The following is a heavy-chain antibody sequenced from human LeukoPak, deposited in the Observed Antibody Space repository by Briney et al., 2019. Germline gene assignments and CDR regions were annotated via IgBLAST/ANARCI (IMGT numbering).Heavy chain of an antibody. V-gene: IGHV3-30*04. J-gene: IGHJ1*01. Sequence: PGGSLRLSCAASGFTFSGYAMHWVRQAPGKGLEWVAAISHDGRNKLYADAVRGGFTISRDNSKSTLFLQMKSLRPEATATYYCGKYIAVSVNARPDDFQHWGQGTLVTVSS. CDR2: ISHDGRNK. CDR1: GFTFSGYA. CDR3: GKYIAVSVNARPDDFQH. D-gene: IGHD6-19*01.